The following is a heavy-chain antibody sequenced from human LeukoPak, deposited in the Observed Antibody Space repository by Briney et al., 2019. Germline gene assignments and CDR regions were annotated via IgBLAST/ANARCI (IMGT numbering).Heavy chain of an antibody. Sequence: NPSETQSLTCTVSGGSISSGGYYWSWIRQHPGKGLEWIGYIYYSGSTYYNPSLKSRVTISVDTSKNQFSLKLSSVTAADTAVYYCARDPELFDAFDIWGQGTMVTVSS. CDR3: ARDPELFDAFDI. CDR1: GGSISSGGYY. CDR2: IYYSGST. J-gene: IGHJ3*02. V-gene: IGHV4-31*03. D-gene: IGHD2-21*01.